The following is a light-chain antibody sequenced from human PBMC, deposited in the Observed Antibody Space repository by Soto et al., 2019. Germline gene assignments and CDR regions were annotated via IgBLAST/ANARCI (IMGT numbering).Light chain of an antibody. CDR3: QQWYSTPRT. V-gene: IGKV1-39*01. Sequence: DIQMTHSPSSLSASVGARVTITCRASQGMSCYLNWYQQKPGKAPTLLIYAESSLQSGVPSRFSGSGSVTDVPLTIRSLQPEDFAPYCCQQWYSTPRTFGHGTKGAIK. J-gene: IGKJ1*01. CDR2: AES. CDR1: QGMSCY.